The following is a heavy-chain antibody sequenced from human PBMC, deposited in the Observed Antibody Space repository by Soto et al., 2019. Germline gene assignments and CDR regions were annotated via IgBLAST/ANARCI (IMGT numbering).Heavy chain of an antibody. J-gene: IGHJ6*02. V-gene: IGHV3-13*01. CDR3: ARSIHRSGSYYYYYYGMDV. CDR2: IGTAGDT. CDR1: GFTFSSYD. D-gene: IGHD3-22*01. Sequence: GGSLRLSCAASGFTFSSYDMHWVRQATGKGLEWVSAIGTAGDTYYPGSVKGRFTISRENAKNSLYLQMNSLRAEDTAVYYCARSIHRSGSYYYYYYGMDVWGQGTTVTVSS.